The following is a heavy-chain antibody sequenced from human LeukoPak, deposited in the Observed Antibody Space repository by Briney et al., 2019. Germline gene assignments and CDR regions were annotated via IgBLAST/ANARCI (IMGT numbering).Heavy chain of an antibody. CDR1: GASISSYY. Sequence: SETLSLTCTVSGASISSYYWSWIRQPPGKGLESIGYVSYSGSTNYNPSLKSRVTISVDTSKSQFSLKLSSVTAADTAVYYCTRRGGSSSSDWFDPWGQGTLVIVSS. J-gene: IGHJ5*02. V-gene: IGHV4-59*08. D-gene: IGHD6-6*01. CDR3: TRRGGSSSSDWFDP. CDR2: VSYSGST.